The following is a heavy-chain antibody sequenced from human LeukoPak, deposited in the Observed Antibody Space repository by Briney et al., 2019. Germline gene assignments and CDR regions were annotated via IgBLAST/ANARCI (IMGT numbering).Heavy chain of an antibody. D-gene: IGHD2-15*01. J-gene: IGHJ4*02. CDR3: ARDSGSASWAYS. CDR2: VHRDGSI. Sequence: GGSLRLSCAAFGISVSENYMSWVRQAPGKGLEWVCVVHRDGSIEYADSVKGRFTISRDIAENTLSLQMNSLRVEDTAVYYCARDSGSASWAYSWGQGTLVTDSS. V-gene: IGHV3-66*02. CDR1: GISVSENY.